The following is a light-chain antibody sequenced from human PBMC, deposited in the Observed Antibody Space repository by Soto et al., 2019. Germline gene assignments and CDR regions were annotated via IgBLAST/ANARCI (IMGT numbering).Light chain of an antibody. CDR2: GAS. CDR1: QSISSY. J-gene: IGKJ1*01. CDR3: QQSYSAPPWT. Sequence: DIQMTQSPASLSASVGDRVTITCRASQSISSYLNWYQQKPGKGPNLLIYGASSLQSGVPSRFSGSGSGTDFTLTISSLQPEDFATYYCQQSYSAPPWTFGQVTRVDIK. V-gene: IGKV1-39*01.